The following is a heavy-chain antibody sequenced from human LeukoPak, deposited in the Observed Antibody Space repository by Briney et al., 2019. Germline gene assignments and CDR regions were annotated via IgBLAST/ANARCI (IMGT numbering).Heavy chain of an antibody. V-gene: IGHV1-2*02. CDR2: INPNSGGT. J-gene: IGHJ3*02. CDR3: ARPLRDLDAFDI. CDR1: RYTFTGYY. Sequence: ASVKVSCKASRYTFTGYYMHWVRQAPGQGLEWMGWINPNSGGTNYAQKFQGRVTMTRDTSISTAYMELSRLRSDDTAVYYCARPLRDLDAFDIWGQGTMVTVSS.